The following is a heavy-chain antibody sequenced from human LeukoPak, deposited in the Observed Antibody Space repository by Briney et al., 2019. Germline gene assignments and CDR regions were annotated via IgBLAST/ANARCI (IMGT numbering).Heavy chain of an antibody. Sequence: ASVKVSCTASGYTFTGYYVHWVGPAPGQGLVWMGRINPNSGDTNYAQKFQGRVTMTRDTSISTAYMELSRLRSDDTAVYYCARDYCGGDCFPDYWGQGTLVTVSS. V-gene: IGHV1-2*06. CDR1: GYTFTGYY. CDR2: INPNSGDT. J-gene: IGHJ4*02. D-gene: IGHD2-21*02. CDR3: ARDYCGGDCFPDY.